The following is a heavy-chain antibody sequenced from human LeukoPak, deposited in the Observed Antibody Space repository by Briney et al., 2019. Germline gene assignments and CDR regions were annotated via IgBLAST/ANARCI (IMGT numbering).Heavy chain of an antibody. V-gene: IGHV4-31*03. CDR2: IYYSGST. CDR1: GGSISSGGYY. Sequence: PSETLSLTCTVSGGSISSGGYYWSWIRQHPGKGLEWIGYIYYSGSTYYNPSLKSRVTISVDKSKNQFSLKLSSVTAADTAVYYCARSDYCSGGSCYSYYYYGMDVWGQGTTVTVSS. CDR3: ARSDYCSGGSCYSYYYYGMDV. D-gene: IGHD2-15*01. J-gene: IGHJ6*02.